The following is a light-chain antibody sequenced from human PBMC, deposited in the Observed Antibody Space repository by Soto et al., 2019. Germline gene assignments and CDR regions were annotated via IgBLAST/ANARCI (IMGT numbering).Light chain of an antibody. CDR1: SSDVGGYNY. V-gene: IGLV2-14*01. J-gene: IGLJ1*01. CDR3: SSYTINRTYD. CDR2: EVS. Sequence: QSVLTQPASVSGSPGQSITISCTGTSSDVGGYNYVSWYQQNPGKSPKLMIYEVSNRPSGVSNRFPGSKSGNMASLTISGLQAEDEADYYCSSYTINRTYDFGTGTKVTVL.